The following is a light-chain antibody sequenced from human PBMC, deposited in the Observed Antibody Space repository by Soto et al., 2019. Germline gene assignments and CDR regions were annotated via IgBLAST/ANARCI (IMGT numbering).Light chain of an antibody. V-gene: IGKV3-20*01. CDR2: GAS. Sequence: EIVLTQSPGTLSLSPGERATLSCRASQSVSSSYLAWYQQKPGKAPRLLIYGASSRATGFPDRLSGSGSGTNFKLTISRLEPEDFAVYYSQQYGRSPRVTFGGGTKVEIK. J-gene: IGKJ4*01. CDR1: QSVSSSY. CDR3: QQYGRSPRVT.